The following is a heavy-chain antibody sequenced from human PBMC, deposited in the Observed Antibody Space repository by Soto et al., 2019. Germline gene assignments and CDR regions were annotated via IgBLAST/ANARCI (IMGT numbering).Heavy chain of an antibody. Sequence: QVQLVQSGAEVKKPGSSVKVSCKASGGTFSSYAISWVRQAPGQGLEWMGGIIPIFGTANYAQKFQGRVTTTADEPXXTXHXALSSMRPEDTAVYYCARVETGMAPLGNYHYYGMVVWGQGTTVPVSS. J-gene: IGHJ6*02. V-gene: IGHV1-69*12. D-gene: IGHD1-26*01. CDR3: ARVETGMAPLGNYHYYGMVV. CDR1: GGTFSSYA. CDR2: IIPIFGTA.